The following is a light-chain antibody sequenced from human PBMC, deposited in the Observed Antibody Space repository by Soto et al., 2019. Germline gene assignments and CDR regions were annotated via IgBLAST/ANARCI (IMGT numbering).Light chain of an antibody. CDR3: QHYNNWPPYS. CDR1: QSVGSY. V-gene: IGKV3-11*01. CDR2: DTS. Sequence: EIVLTQSPATLSLSPGERATLSCRASQSVGSYLAWFQQTPGQAPRLLIYDTSNRATGIPARFSGSGSGTDFTLTISSLQSEDFGVYYCQHYNNWPPYSFGQGTKVDIK. J-gene: IGKJ2*03.